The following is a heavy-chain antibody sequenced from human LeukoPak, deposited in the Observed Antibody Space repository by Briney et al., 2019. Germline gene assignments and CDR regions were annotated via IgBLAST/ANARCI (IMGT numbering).Heavy chain of an antibody. CDR1: GGSISSTSHY. CDR2: IYYSGST. D-gene: IGHD3-10*01. V-gene: IGHV4-39*07. Sequence: PSETLSLTCTVSGGSISSTSHYWGWIRQPPGKGLEWIGSIYYSGSTYYNPSLKSRVTISVGTSKHQFSLKVTSVTAADTAVYFCARIWFGLRRLYYFDYWGQGTLVSVSS. CDR3: ARIWFGLRRLYYFDY. J-gene: IGHJ4*02.